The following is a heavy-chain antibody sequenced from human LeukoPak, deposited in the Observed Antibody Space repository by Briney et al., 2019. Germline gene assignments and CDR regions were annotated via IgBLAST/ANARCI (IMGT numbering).Heavy chain of an antibody. J-gene: IGHJ4*02. CDR1: GGSISSYY. Sequence: SETLSLTCTVSGGSISSYYWSWIRQPPGKGLEWIGSIYYSGSTYYNPSLKSRVTISVDTSKNQFSLKLRSVTAADTAVYYCARLITMGDLYFDYWGQGTLVTVSS. V-gene: IGHV4-59*05. D-gene: IGHD3-10*01. CDR3: ARLITMGDLYFDY. CDR2: IYYSGST.